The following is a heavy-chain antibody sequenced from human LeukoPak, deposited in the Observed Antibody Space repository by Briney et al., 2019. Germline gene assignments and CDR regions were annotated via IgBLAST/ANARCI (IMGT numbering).Heavy chain of an antibody. CDR3: ARGRQGAKTRYFDL. J-gene: IGHJ2*01. D-gene: IGHD1-26*01. Sequence: GGSLRLSCAASGFTFSSYAMSWVRQAPGKGLEWVSVISGNGGRTYYADSVKGRFTISRDNSKNTLYLQMNSLRGEDMAVYYCARGRQGAKTRYFDLWGRGTRVTVSS. CDR1: GFTFSSYA. CDR2: ISGNGGRT. V-gene: IGHV3-23*01.